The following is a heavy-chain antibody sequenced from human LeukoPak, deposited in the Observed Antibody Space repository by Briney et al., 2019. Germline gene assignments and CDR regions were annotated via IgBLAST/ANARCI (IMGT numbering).Heavy chain of an antibody. V-gene: IGHV1-46*01. D-gene: IGHD6-6*01. CDR1: GYTFTSYY. CDR3: AREAGQGSSSMAGWFDP. J-gene: IGHJ5*02. CDR2: INPSGGST. Sequence: ASVKVSCKASGYTFTSYYMHWVRQAPGQGLEWMGIINPSGGSTSYAQKLQGRVTMTRDMSTSTVCMELSSLRSEDTAVYYCAREAGQGSSSMAGWFDPWGQGTLVTVSS.